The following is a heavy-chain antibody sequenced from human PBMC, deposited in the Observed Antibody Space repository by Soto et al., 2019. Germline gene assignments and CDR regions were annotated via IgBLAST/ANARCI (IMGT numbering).Heavy chain of an antibody. CDR2: ISYDGSNK. V-gene: IGHV3-30*18. CDR3: AKDAAWFGEKPFDP. D-gene: IGHD3-10*01. Sequence: QVQLVESGGGVVQPGRSLRLSCAASGFTFSSYGMHWVRQAPGKGLEWVAVISYDGSNKYYADSVKGRFTISRDNSKNTLYLQMNSLRAEDTAVYYCAKDAAWFGEKPFDPWGQGTLVTVSS. J-gene: IGHJ5*02. CDR1: GFTFSSYG.